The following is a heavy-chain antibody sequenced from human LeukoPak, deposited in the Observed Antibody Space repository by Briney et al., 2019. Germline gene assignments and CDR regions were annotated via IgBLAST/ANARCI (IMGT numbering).Heavy chain of an antibody. CDR2: IIPIFGTA. CDR1: GGTFSSYA. D-gene: IGHD3-10*01. J-gene: IGHJ4*02. CDR3: ARVITMVRGVIIIDY. V-gene: IGHV1-69*13. Sequence: SVKVSCKASGGTFSSYAISWVRQAPGQGLEWMGGIIPIFGTANYAQKFQGRVTITADESTSTAYMELSSLRSEDTAVYYCARVITMVRGVIIIDYWGQGTLSPSPQ.